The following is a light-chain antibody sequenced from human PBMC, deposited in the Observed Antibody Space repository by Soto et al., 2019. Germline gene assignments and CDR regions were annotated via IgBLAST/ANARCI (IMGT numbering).Light chain of an antibody. Sequence: QSVLTQPPSVSAAPGQRVTISCFGSGSNIGNNFVSWYQQFPGTSPKLLIYDNNKRPSGIPGRFSGSKSDTSATLDITGLQTGDEADYYCGTWDNSLDAYVFGAGTKVTV. V-gene: IGLV1-51*01. CDR1: GSNIGNNF. CDR2: DNN. CDR3: GTWDNSLDAYV. J-gene: IGLJ1*01.